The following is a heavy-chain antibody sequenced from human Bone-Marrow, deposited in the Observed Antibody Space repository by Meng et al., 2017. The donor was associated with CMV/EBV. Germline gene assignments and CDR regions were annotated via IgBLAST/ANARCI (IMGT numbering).Heavy chain of an antibody. V-gene: IGHV1-18*01. J-gene: IGHJ6*02. CDR2: ISAYNGNT. Sequence: ASVKVSCKASGYTFTSYGISWVRQAPGQGLEWMGWISAYNGNTNYAQKLQGRVTMTTDTSTSTAYMGLRSLRSDDTAVYYCARGTHYDFWSGYQPNYYYYGMDVWGQGTTVTVSS. D-gene: IGHD3-3*01. CDR1: GYTFTSYG. CDR3: ARGTHYDFWSGYQPNYYYYGMDV.